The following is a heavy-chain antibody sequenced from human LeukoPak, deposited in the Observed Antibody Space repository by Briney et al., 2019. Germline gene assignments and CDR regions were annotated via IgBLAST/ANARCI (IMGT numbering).Heavy chain of an antibody. V-gene: IGHV3-66*04. CDR3: ARHSYGGVNYYYFYMDV. J-gene: IGHJ6*03. D-gene: IGHD5-18*01. CDR1: EFSVGSNY. Sequence: PTGGSLRLSCAASEFSVGSNYMAWVRQAPGKGPEWVSLIYSGGSTYYADSVKGRFTISRDNSKNTLYLQMNSLRAEDTALYYCARHSYGGVNYYYFYMDVWGKGTTVTVSS. CDR2: IYSGGST.